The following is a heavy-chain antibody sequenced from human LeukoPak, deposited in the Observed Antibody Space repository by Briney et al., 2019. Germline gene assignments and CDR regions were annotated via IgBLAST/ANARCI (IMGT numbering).Heavy chain of an antibody. Sequence: PGGSLRLSCAASGFTFSSYSMNWVRQAPGKGLEWVSSISSSSSYIYYADSVKGRFTISRDNAKNSLYLQMNSLRAEDTAVYYCAREGVGAMGRPNFDYWGQGTLVTVSS. V-gene: IGHV3-21*01. D-gene: IGHD1-26*01. CDR2: ISSSSSYI. CDR3: AREGVGAMGRPNFDY. CDR1: GFTFSSYS. J-gene: IGHJ4*02.